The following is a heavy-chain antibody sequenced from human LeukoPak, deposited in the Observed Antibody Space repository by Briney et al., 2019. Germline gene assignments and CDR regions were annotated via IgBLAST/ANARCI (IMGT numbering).Heavy chain of an antibody. J-gene: IGHJ4*02. CDR1: GGSISSSSYY. D-gene: IGHD2-2*01. V-gene: IGHV4-39*01. Sequence: PSETLSLTCTVSGGSISSSSYYWGWIRQPPGKGLEWIGSIYYSVSTYYNPSLKSRVTISVDTSKNQFSLKLSSVTAADTAVYYCARTHRDLGYCSSTSCYGYRGYFDYWGQGTLVTVSS. CDR3: ARTHRDLGYCSSTSCYGYRGYFDY. CDR2: IYYSVST.